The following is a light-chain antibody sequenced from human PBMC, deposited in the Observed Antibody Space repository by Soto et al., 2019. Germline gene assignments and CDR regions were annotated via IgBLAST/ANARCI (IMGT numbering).Light chain of an antibody. V-gene: IGKV1-17*01. Sequence: DIQMTQSPSSLSASVGDRVTITCRASQDIRNDVDWFQQKPAKATERLIYEASNLQSGVPSRFSGSGSGTEFTLTISSLQAEDFATYFCLQYSTYPWTFGQGTKVEIK. CDR3: LQYSTYPWT. CDR2: EAS. CDR1: QDIRND. J-gene: IGKJ1*01.